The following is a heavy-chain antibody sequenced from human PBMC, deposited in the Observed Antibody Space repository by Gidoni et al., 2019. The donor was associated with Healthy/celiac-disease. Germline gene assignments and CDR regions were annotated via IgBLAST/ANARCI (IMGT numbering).Heavy chain of an antibody. D-gene: IGHD4-17*01. V-gene: IGHV1-46*04. J-gene: IGHJ4*02. CDR3: ARAGHGDYLDY. Sequence: QVQLVQSGAEVKNPGASVKVSCKASGYTFTSYYMHWVRQAPGQGLEWMGIINPSGGSTSYAQKWQGRVTMTRDTSTSTVYMELSSLRSEDTAVYYCARAGHGDYLDYWGQGTLVTVSS. CDR1: GYTFTSYY. CDR2: INPSGGST.